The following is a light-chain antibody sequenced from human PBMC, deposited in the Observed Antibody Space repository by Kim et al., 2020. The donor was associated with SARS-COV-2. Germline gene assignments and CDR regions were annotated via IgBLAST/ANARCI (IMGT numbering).Light chain of an antibody. CDR2: DAS. Sequence: ASVGDRVTITCQASQDISKFLNWDQQKPGKAPKLLIYDASSLETGVPSRFSGSGSATYFTFTISSLQPEDMAIYYCQQYDNIPFSFGPGTKVDIK. CDR1: QDISKF. V-gene: IGKV1-33*01. J-gene: IGKJ3*01. CDR3: QQYDNIPFS.